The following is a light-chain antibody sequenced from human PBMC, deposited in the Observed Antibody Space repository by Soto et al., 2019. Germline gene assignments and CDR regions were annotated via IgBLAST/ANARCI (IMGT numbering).Light chain of an antibody. V-gene: IGKV1-5*01. J-gene: IGKJ3*01. CDR1: QSISSW. Sequence: DIQMTQSPSTLSASVGDRVTITCRASQSISSWLAWYQQKPGRAPKLLIYDASSLESGVPSRFSGSGSGTEFTLTLSSLQPDDFATYYCQQYNSYLLTFGPGTKVDIK. CDR3: QQYNSYLLT. CDR2: DAS.